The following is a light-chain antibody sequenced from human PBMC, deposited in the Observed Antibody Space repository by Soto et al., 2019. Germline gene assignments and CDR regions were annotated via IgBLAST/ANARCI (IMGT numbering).Light chain of an antibody. CDR1: QTISDY. J-gene: IGKJ5*01. Sequence: DIQMTQSPSSLSASVGDRVTITCRASQTISDYLNWYQQTPGKAPKLLIYAASNLQSGVPSRFSGSGPGTEFTLTISSLQPEDFATYYCQQSYSTPIAFGQGTRLEIK. CDR2: AAS. CDR3: QQSYSTPIA. V-gene: IGKV1-39*01.